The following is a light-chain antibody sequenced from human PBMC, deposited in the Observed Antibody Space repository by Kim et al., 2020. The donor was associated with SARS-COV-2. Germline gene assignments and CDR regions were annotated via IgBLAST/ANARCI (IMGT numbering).Light chain of an antibody. Sequence: QSVLTQPPSASGTPGQRVTISCSGSNSNIGNNFVYWYQHLPGMAPTLLIYRNNIRRSGVPDRFSGSKSGTSASLAISGLRSDDEADYYCALWDDSRNGPVFGGGTQLTVL. J-gene: IGLJ3*02. CDR1: NSNIGNNF. CDR3: ALWDDSRNGPV. CDR2: RNN. V-gene: IGLV1-47*01.